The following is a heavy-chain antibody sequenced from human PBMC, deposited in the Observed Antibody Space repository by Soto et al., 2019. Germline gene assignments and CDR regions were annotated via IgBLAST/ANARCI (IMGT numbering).Heavy chain of an antibody. Sequence: QVQLVQSGADVKKPGSSVKISCTASGAAFSNYTFTWVRRAPGQGLEWVGRVIPLLDASNYAEKFQDRVTISADRSTSTVYMELSGLRSEDSAIYYCASGKSQMSQDRMCFYYYMDVWGKGTTVTVSS. V-gene: IGHV1-69*08. CDR2: VIPLLDAS. D-gene: IGHD1-1*01. CDR1: GAAFSNYT. J-gene: IGHJ6*03. CDR3: ASGKSQMSQDRMCFYYYMDV.